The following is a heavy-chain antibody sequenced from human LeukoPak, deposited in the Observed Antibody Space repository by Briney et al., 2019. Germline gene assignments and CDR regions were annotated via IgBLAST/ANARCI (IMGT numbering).Heavy chain of an antibody. CDR3: ARRGAYYYGSGSYYNFDY. CDR2: IYSGGST. Sequence: PGGSPRLSCAASGFTVSSNYMSWVRQAPGKGLEWVSVIYSGGSTYYADSVKGRFTISRDNSKNTLYLQMNSLRAEDTAVYYCARRGAYYYGSGSYYNFDYWGQGTLVTVSS. D-gene: IGHD3-10*01. V-gene: IGHV3-53*01. J-gene: IGHJ4*02. CDR1: GFTVSSNY.